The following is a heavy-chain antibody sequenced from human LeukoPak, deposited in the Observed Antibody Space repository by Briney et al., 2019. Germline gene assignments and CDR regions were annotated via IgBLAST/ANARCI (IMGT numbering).Heavy chain of an antibody. CDR1: GFTFSTYA. Sequence: GGSLRLSCAASGFTFSTYAMSWVRQPPGKGLEWVSAFSGSGGSTYYADSVKGRFTISRDNSKNTLYLQMNSLRAEDTAVYYCAKEPGEYSSSRYFDYWGQGTLVTVSS. D-gene: IGHD6-6*01. J-gene: IGHJ4*02. CDR2: FSGSGGST. CDR3: AKEPGEYSSSRYFDY. V-gene: IGHV3-23*01.